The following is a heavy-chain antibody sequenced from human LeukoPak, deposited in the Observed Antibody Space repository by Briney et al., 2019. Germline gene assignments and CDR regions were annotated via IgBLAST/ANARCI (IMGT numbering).Heavy chain of an antibody. Sequence: SETLSLTCTVSGGSISSSSYYWGWIRQPPGKGLEWIGYISDSGRTNYNTSLKSRVTISLDTSKNQFSLKLSSVTAADTAVYYCARKFRVYSSSWFDYWGQGTLVTVSS. CDR3: ARKFRVYSSSWFDY. CDR1: GGSISSSSYY. V-gene: IGHV4-61*05. D-gene: IGHD6-13*01. CDR2: ISDSGRT. J-gene: IGHJ4*02.